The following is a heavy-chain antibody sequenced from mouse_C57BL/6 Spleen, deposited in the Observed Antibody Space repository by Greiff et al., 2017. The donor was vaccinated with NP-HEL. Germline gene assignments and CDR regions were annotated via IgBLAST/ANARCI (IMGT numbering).Heavy chain of an antibody. CDR1: GFTFSDYY. J-gene: IGHJ4*01. V-gene: IGHV5-16*01. Sequence: EVKVVESEGGLVQPGSSMKLSCTASGFTFSDYYMAWVRQVPEKGLEWVANINYDGSSTYYLDSLKSRFIISRDNAKNILYLQMSSLKSEDTATYYCAKEGGDNAMDYWGQGTSVTVSS. CDR2: INYDGSST. CDR3: AKEGGDNAMDY.